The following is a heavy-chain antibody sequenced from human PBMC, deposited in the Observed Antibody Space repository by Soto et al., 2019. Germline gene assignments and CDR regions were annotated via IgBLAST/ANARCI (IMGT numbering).Heavy chain of an antibody. Sequence: QVQLVQSGAEVKKPGASVKVSCKASGYTFTSYAMHWVRQAPGQRLEWMGWINAGNGNTKYSQKFQGRVTITRDTSASTAYMELSSLRSEDTAVYSCARAYYYDSSGYYQDYWGQGTLVTVSS. D-gene: IGHD3-22*01. CDR1: GYTFTSYA. CDR3: ARAYYYDSSGYYQDY. CDR2: INAGNGNT. V-gene: IGHV1-3*01. J-gene: IGHJ4*02.